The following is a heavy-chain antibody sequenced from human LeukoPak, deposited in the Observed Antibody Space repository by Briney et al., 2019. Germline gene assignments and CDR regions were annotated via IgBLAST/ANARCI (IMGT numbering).Heavy chain of an antibody. Sequence: GGSLRLSCTTSGFTFGDYGMTWFRQAPGKGLEWVVFIRSTPYGGTPGYAASVKGRFTISRDDSKSIAYLQMNSLEIEDTAVYYCARSILTGWRYYFDYWGQGTLVTVSS. V-gene: IGHV3-49*03. D-gene: IGHD3-9*01. J-gene: IGHJ4*02. CDR2: IRSTPYGGTP. CDR3: ARSILTGWRYYFDY. CDR1: GFTFGDYG.